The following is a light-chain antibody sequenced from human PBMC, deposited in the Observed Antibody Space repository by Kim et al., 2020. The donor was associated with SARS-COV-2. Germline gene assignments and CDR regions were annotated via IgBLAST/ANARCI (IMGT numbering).Light chain of an antibody. Sequence: SYELTQPPSVSVSPGQTASITCSGDKLGDKYACWYQQKPGQSPVLVIYLDSKRPSGIPERFSGSNSGNTATLTISGTQAMDEADYYCQAWDDRVFGGGT. J-gene: IGLJ2*01. V-gene: IGLV3-1*01. CDR3: QAWDDRV. CDR2: LDS. CDR1: KLGDKY.